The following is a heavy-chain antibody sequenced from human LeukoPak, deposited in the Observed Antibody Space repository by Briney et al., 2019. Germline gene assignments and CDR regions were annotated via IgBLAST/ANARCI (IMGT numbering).Heavy chain of an antibody. CDR2: IIPIFGTA. D-gene: IGHD6-13*01. CDR1: GGTFSSYA. V-gene: IGHV1-69*01. J-gene: IGHJ4*02. Sequence: SVKVSCKASGGTFSSYAISWVRQAPGQGLEWMGGIIPIFGTANYAQKFQGRVTITADESTSTAYMELSSLRSEDTAVYYCAAGAAAGTYFDYWGQGTLVAVSS. CDR3: AAGAAAGTYFDY.